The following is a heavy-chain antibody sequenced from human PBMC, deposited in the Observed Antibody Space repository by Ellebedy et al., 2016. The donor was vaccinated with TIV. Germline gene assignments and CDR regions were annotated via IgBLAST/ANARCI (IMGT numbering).Heavy chain of an antibody. J-gene: IGHJ3*01. CDR1: GCSFSSGDYS. CDR2: IYYSGST. V-gene: IGHV4-31*03. CDR3: ARTTAFDV. Sequence: SETLSLTXTVSGCSFSSGDYSWTWIRQHPGKGLQWIGYIYYSGSTYYNPSLKSRVTISVDTSKNQFSLKLTSVTAADTAVYYCARTTAFDVWGQGTMVTVSS. D-gene: IGHD1-1*01.